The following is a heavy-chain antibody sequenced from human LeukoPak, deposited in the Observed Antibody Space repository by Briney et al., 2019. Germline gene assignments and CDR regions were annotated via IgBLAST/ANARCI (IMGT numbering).Heavy chain of an antibody. CDR1: GFTFSSYA. Sequence: GGSLRLSCGASGFTFSSYAMHWVRQAPGKGLEWVAVISCDGSNKYYADSVKGRFTISRDNSKNTLYLQMNSLRAEDTAVYYCARVPPYCSGGSCSTGGAFDIWGQGTMVTVSS. V-gene: IGHV3-30-3*01. CDR3: ARVPPYCSGGSCSTGGAFDI. J-gene: IGHJ3*02. CDR2: ISCDGSNK. D-gene: IGHD2-15*01.